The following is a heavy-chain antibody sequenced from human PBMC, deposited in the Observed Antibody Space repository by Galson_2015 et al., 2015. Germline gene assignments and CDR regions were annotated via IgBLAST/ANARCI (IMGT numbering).Heavy chain of an antibody. V-gene: IGHV1-69*13. CDR3: ARDGGSIVVPSIPAWAFDI. D-gene: IGHD2-15*01. Sequence: SVKVSCKASGGTFSSHAISWVQQAPGQGLEWMGGIIPIFGTANYAQKFQGRVTITADESTSTAYMELSSLRSEDTAVYYCARDGGSIVVPSIPAWAFDIWGQGTMVTVSS. CDR1: GGTFSSHA. J-gene: IGHJ3*02. CDR2: IIPIFGTA.